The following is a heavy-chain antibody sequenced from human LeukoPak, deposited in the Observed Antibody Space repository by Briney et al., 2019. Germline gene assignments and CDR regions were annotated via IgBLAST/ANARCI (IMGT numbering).Heavy chain of an antibody. Sequence: PGGSLRLSCAASGFTFSNSWTSWLRQAPGKGLEWVAHTNEGGSDKYYVDSVKGRFTISRDNAKNSVYLQMNSLRTEDTALYYCIKDRGDTFGDLYDWGQGTLVTVSS. CDR1: GFTFSNSW. V-gene: IGHV3-7*03. CDR2: TNEGGSDK. CDR3: IKDRGDTFGDLYD. D-gene: IGHD3-10*01. J-gene: IGHJ1*01.